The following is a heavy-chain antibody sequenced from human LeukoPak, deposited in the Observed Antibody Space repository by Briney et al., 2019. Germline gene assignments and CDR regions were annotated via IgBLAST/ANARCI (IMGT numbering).Heavy chain of an antibody. CDR1: GFTFSDYY. J-gene: IGHJ3*02. Sequence: GGSLRLSCAASGFTFSDYYMSWVRQAPGKGLEWVSYISSSSSTIYYADSVKGRFTISRDNAKNSLYLQMNSLRAEDTAVYYCARDEYCGGDCYLSADAFDIWGQGTMVTVSS. CDR3: ARDEYCGGDCYLSADAFDI. CDR2: ISSSSSTI. D-gene: IGHD2-21*02. V-gene: IGHV3-11*04.